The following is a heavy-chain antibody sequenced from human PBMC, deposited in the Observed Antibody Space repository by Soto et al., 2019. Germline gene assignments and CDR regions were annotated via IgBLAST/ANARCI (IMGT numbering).Heavy chain of an antibody. CDR1: GYTFIGYH. CDR3: ARDIYCTTSGCRCNCFDA. CDR2: INPNGGDT. Sequence: ASVKVSCKTSGYTFIGYHIHWVRQAPGQGLEWMGRINPNGGDTMLAPKIKGRIYMTGDASISTAYMELSRLSSDDTAIYYCARDIYCTTSGCRCNCFDAWGQGTVVTVSS. D-gene: IGHD2-8*01. J-gene: IGHJ5*02. V-gene: IGHV1-2*02.